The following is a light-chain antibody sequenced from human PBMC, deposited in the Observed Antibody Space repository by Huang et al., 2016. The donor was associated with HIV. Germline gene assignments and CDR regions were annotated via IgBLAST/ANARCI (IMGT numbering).Light chain of an antibody. V-gene: IGKV1-33*01. CDR2: DAS. J-gene: IGKJ2*01. CDR3: QQYDNLLPYT. Sequence: DIQMTQSPSSLSASVGDRVTITCQASQDISNYLNWYQQKPGKAPKLLIYDASNLETVGPSRFSGSGSGTDVTFTISSLQPEDIATYYCQQYDNLLPYTFGQGTKLEIK. CDR1: QDISNY.